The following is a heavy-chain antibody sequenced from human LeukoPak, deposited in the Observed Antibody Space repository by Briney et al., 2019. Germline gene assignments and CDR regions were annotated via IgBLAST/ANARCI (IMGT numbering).Heavy chain of an antibody. CDR3: AREGEYSPSDY. CDR2: MNPNSGNT. Sequence: ASVNVSCKASGYIFTSNDINWVRQATGQGLEWMGWMNPNSGNTGYAQKFQGRVTMTRNTSISTAYMELSSLRSEDTAVYYCAREGEYSPSDYWGQGTLVTVSS. CDR1: GYIFTSND. J-gene: IGHJ4*02. V-gene: IGHV1-8*01. D-gene: IGHD2/OR15-2a*01.